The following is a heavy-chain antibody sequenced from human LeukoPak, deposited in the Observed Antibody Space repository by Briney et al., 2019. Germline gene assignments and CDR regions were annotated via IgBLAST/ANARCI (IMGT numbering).Heavy chain of an antibody. CDR1: GFTFSDYY. D-gene: IGHD4-17*01. Sequence: GGSLRLSCAASGFTFSDYYMSWIRQAPGKGLEWVSYISSSGSTIYYADSVKGRFTISRDNAKNTLYLQMNSLRAEDTTVYYCGRDPTTVTTNFDCWGQGTLVTVPS. CDR3: GRDPTTVTTNFDC. CDR2: ISSSGSTI. V-gene: IGHV3-11*01. J-gene: IGHJ4*02.